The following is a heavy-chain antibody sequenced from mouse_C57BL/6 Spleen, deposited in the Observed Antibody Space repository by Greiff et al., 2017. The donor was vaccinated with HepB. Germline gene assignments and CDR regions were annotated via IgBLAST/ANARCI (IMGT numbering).Heavy chain of an antibody. CDR2: IDPSDSET. D-gene: IGHD1-1*01. Sequence: QVQLQQPGAELVRPGSSVKLSCKASGYTFTSYWMHWVKQRPIQGLEWIGNIDPSDSETHYNQKFKDKATLPVDKSSSTAYMQLSSLTSEDSAVYYCASYYYGSSPFAYWGQGTLVTVSA. J-gene: IGHJ3*01. V-gene: IGHV1-52*01. CDR1: GYTFTSYW. CDR3: ASYYYGSSPFAY.